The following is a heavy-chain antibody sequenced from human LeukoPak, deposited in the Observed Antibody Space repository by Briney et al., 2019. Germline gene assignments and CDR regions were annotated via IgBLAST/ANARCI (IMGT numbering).Heavy chain of an antibody. J-gene: IGHJ5*01. CDR3: VRDWDHFDFDS. CDR2: IKGDGSHT. Sequence: GGSLRLSCAASGFTFSNYWMHWVRQAPGKGLVWVSRIKGDGSHTIYADSVKGRFTISRDNAKNTLYLQMKSLRAKDTAVYYCVRDWDHFDFDSWGQGTLVTVSS. V-gene: IGHV3-74*01. CDR1: GFTFSNYW. D-gene: IGHD3-9*01.